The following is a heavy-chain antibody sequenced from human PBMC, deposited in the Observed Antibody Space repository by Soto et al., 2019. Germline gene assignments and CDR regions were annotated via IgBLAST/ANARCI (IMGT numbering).Heavy chain of an antibody. Sequence: EVQLVESGGGLVKPGGSLRLSCAASGFTFTTYDMNWVRQAPGKGLEWVSSLTTTSRYIYYADSVRGRFTISRDNAKNSLFLQMDSLRAADTAVYYCARSGTAPMLRHNWFDPWGQGTLVTVSS. D-gene: IGHD1-1*01. J-gene: IGHJ5*02. V-gene: IGHV3-21*01. CDR3: ARSGTAPMLRHNWFDP. CDR1: GFTFTTYD. CDR2: LTTTSRYI.